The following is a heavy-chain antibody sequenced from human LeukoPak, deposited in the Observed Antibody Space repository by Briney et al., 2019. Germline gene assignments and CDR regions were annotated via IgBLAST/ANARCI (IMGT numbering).Heavy chain of an antibody. J-gene: IGHJ6*03. V-gene: IGHV4-34*01. CDR1: GGSFSDYY. Sequence: PSETLSLTCAVYGGSFSDYYWSWIRQPPGKGRDWIGEINPSGTTNYSPSPKSRVTISVDTSKNQFSLKLSSVAAADTAVYFCARVGYSYVINDWSRTGLGAYPTKYYYHMDVWDKGTTVTVSS. CDR2: INPSGTT. CDR3: ARVGYSYVINDWSRTGLGAYPTKYYYHMDV. D-gene: IGHD5-18*01.